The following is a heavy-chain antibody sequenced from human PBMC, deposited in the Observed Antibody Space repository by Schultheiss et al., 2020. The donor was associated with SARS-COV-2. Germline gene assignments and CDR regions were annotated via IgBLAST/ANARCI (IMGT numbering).Heavy chain of an antibody. D-gene: IGHD5-18*01. Sequence: GGSLRLSCAVSGFTVSSNSMSWVRQAPGKGLEWVSLIYSGGITYSADSVKGRFTISRDNSKNTLYLQMNSLRAEDTAVYYCARDGDTGGHFDYWGQGTLVTVSS. J-gene: IGHJ4*02. CDR1: GFTVSSNS. CDR3: ARDGDTGGHFDY. CDR2: IYSGGIT. V-gene: IGHV3-53*01.